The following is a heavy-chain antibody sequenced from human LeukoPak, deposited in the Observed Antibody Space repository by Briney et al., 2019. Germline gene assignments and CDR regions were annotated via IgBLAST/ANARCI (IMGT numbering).Heavy chain of an antibody. CDR1: GFTFSSYD. CDR2: IRYDGNNK. D-gene: IGHD3-22*01. V-gene: IGHV3-30*02. Sequence: GGSLRLSCAASGFTFSSYDMHWVRQAPGKGLEWVALIRYDGNNKYYADSVKGRFTISRDNAKNSLYLQMNSLRAEDTAVYYCARDSSGYLGAFDIWGQGTMVTVSS. CDR3: ARDSSGYLGAFDI. J-gene: IGHJ3*02.